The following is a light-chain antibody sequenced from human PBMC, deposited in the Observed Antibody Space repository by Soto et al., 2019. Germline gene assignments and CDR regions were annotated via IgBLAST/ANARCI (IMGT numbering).Light chain of an antibody. J-gene: IGLJ3*02. CDR2: EVS. CDR3: SSYTTRSTWV. Sequence: QSVLTQPASVSGSPGQSITISCTGTSSDIGYYDYVSWYQHHPGKAPKLMIYEVSNRPSGVSNRFSGSKSGNTASLTVSGLQAEDEADYYCSSYTTRSTWVFGGGTQLTVL. V-gene: IGLV2-14*01. CDR1: SSDIGYYDY.